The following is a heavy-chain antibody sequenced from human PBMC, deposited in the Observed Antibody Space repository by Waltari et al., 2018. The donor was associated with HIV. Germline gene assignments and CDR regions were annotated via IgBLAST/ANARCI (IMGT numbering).Heavy chain of an antibody. V-gene: IGHV3-21*01. CDR2: IRSSRSYI. D-gene: IGHD3-22*01. Sequence: EVQLVESGGGLVKPGGSLTLPCAASGFTFSSSSMNWVPQAPGKGLEWVSSIRSSRSYIYYADSVKGRFTISRDNAKNSRYLQMNSLRAEDTAVYYCARGYYDSRYYFDYWGQGTLVTVSS. J-gene: IGHJ4*02. CDR3: ARGYYDSRYYFDY. CDR1: GFTFSSSS.